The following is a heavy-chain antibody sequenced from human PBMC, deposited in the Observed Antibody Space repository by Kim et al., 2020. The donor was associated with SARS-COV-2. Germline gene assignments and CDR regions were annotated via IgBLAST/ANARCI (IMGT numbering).Heavy chain of an antibody. J-gene: IGHJ6*02. CDR2: ISYDGSNK. CDR3: AKDFIAARSYYYYGMDV. V-gene: IGHV3-30*18. CDR1: GFTFSSYG. D-gene: IGHD6-6*01. Sequence: GGSLRLSCAASGFTFSSYGMHWVRQAPGKGLEWVAVISYDGSNKYYADSVKGRFTISRDNSKNTLYLQMNSLRAEDTAVYYCAKDFIAARSYYYYGMDVWGQGTTVTVSS.